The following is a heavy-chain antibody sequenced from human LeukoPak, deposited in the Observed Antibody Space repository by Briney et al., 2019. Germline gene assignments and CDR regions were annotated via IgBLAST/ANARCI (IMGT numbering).Heavy chain of an antibody. Sequence: LAGGSLRLSCAASGFTFSSYGMHWVRQAPGKGPEWVAVIWYDGSNKYYADSVKGRFTISRDNSKNTLYLQMNSLRAEDTAVYYCAREWLLLTRVGYFDYWGQGTLVTVSS. D-gene: IGHD3-22*01. J-gene: IGHJ4*02. V-gene: IGHV3-33*08. CDR2: IWYDGSNK. CDR3: AREWLLLTRVGYFDY. CDR1: GFTFSSYG.